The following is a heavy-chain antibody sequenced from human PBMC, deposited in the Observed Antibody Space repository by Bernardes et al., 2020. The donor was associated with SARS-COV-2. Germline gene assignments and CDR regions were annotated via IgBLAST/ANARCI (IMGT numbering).Heavy chain of an antibody. J-gene: IGHJ4*02. CDR3: TTPNYDFWSGYISYFDY. V-gene: IGHV3-15*01. Sequence: GGSLRLSCAASGFTFSNAWMSWVRQAPGKGLEWVGRIKSKTDGGTTDYAAPVKGRFTISRDDSKNTLYLQMNSLKTEDTAVYYCTTPNYDFWSGYISYFDYWGQGTLVTVSS. D-gene: IGHD3-3*01. CDR1: GFTFSNAW. CDR2: IKSKTDGGTT.